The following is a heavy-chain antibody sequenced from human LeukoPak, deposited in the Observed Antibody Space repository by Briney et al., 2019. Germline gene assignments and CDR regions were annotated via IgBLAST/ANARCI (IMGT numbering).Heavy chain of an antibody. V-gene: IGHV3-48*04. Sequence: PRGSLRLSCAASGFTFSSYSMNWVRQAPGKGLEWVSYISSSSSAIYYADSVKGRFTISRDNAKNSLYLQMNSLRAEDTAVYYCARTKLDYYDSSGYYYPHFDYWGQGTLVTVSS. J-gene: IGHJ4*02. CDR1: GFTFSSYS. CDR2: ISSSSSAI. D-gene: IGHD3-22*01. CDR3: ARTKLDYYDSSGYYYPHFDY.